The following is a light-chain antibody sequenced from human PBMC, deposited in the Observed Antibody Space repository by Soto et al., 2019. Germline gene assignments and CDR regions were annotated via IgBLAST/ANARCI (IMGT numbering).Light chain of an antibody. J-gene: IGLJ7*01. V-gene: IGLV2-23*02. CDR1: SSDVGSHNL. CDR3: CSYGGSRAV. Sequence: ALTQPASVSGSPGQSITISCTGTSSDVGSHNLVSWYQQHPGQAPKLMIYEVSKRPLGVSARFSASKSGNTASLTISGLQAEDEADYYCCSYGGSRAVFGGGTKLTVL. CDR2: EVS.